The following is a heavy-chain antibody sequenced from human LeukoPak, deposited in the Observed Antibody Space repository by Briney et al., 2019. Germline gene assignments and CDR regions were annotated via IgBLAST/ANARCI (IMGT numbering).Heavy chain of an antibody. V-gene: IGHV3-23*01. D-gene: IGHD3-16*01. CDR3: AKDRQSRNNVWDPFDI. Sequence: GGSLRLSCAVSGFTFSDYAISWVRQAPGKGLGWVSGIGGHETDTHYADSVRGRFTISRDNSKSTLYLQMNSLRAEDTAAYYCAKDRQSRNNVWDPFDIWGQGKMVTVSS. CDR2: IGGHETDT. CDR1: GFTFSDYA. J-gene: IGHJ3*02.